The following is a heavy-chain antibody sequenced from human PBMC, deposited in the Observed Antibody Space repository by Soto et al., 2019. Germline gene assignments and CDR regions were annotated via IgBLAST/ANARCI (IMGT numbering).Heavy chain of an antibody. Sequence: SVKVSCKASGGTFSSYTISWVRQAPGQGLEWMGRIIPILGIANYAQKFQGRVTITADKSTSTAYMELSSLRSEDTAVYYCARGGGYFSGGSCYSVRDHAFDIWGQGTMVTVSS. CDR1: GGTFSSYT. CDR3: ARGGGYFSGGSCYSVRDHAFDI. J-gene: IGHJ3*02. D-gene: IGHD2-15*01. CDR2: IIPILGIA. V-gene: IGHV1-69*02.